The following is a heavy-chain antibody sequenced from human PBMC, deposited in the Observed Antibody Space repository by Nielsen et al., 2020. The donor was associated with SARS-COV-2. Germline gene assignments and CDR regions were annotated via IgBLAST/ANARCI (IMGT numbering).Heavy chain of an antibody. D-gene: IGHD3-10*01. J-gene: IGHJ4*02. CDR3: AKAPWYYGSGSEIDY. Sequence: GESLKISCAASGFTFSSYAMSWVRQAPGKGLEWVSAISGSGGSTYYADSVKGRFTVSRDNSKNTLYLQMNSLRAEDTALYYCAKAPWYYGSGSEIDYWGQGTLVTVSS. CDR1: GFTFSSYA. V-gene: IGHV3-23*01. CDR2: ISGSGGST.